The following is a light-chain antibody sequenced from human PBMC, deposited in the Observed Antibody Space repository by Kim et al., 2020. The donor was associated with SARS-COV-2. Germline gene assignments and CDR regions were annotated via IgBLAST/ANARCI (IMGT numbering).Light chain of an antibody. Sequence: QSALTQPPSVSGAPGQRVTISCTGSSSNIGAGYDVHWYQQLPGTAPKLLIYGNSNRPSGVPDRFSGSKSGTSASLAITGLQAEDEADYYCQSYASSLSVWVFGGGTQLTVL. CDR1: SSNIGAGYD. V-gene: IGLV1-40*01. J-gene: IGLJ3*02. CDR2: GNS. CDR3: QSYASSLSVWV.